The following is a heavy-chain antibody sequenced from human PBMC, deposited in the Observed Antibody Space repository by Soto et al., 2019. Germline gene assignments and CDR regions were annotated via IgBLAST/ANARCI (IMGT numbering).Heavy chain of an antibody. Sequence: GGSLRLSCAASGFTFSSYAMSWVRQAPGKGLEWVSAISGSGGSTYYADSVKGRFTISRDNSKNTLYLQMNSLRAEDTAVYYCAKDRGSSGWGIGHDAFDIWGQGTMVTVSS. CDR1: GFTFSSYA. D-gene: IGHD6-19*01. V-gene: IGHV3-23*01. CDR3: AKDRGSSGWGIGHDAFDI. J-gene: IGHJ3*02. CDR2: ISGSGGST.